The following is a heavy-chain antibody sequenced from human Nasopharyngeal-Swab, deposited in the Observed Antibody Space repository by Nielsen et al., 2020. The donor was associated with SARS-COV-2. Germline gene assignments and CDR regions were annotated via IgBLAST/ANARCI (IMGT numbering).Heavy chain of an antibody. J-gene: IGHJ3*01. CDR3: ARENYFGSGTLASYDV. CDR2: ISDSGGKT. D-gene: IGHD3-10*01. V-gene: IGHV3-23*01. CDR1: GFSFSTYA. Sequence: LKISCGASGFSFSTYAMTWVRQAPGKGLEWVSVISDSGGKTFYADSVKGRFTLSRDNSKNTLYLQMNSLRAEDTAIYYCARENYFGSGTLASYDVWGQGTMVTVSS.